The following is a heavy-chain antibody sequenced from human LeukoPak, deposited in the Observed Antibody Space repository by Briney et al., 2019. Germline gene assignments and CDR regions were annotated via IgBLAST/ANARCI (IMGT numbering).Heavy chain of an antibody. Sequence: SETLSLTCAVYGGSFSGYYWSWIRQPPGKGLEWIGEINHSGSTNYNPSLKSRVTISVDASKNQFSLKLSSVTAADTAVYYCARGLGIAVAGTPLGYYYGMDVWGQGTTVTVSS. CDR2: INHSGST. CDR3: ARGLGIAVAGTPLGYYYGMDV. D-gene: IGHD6-19*01. V-gene: IGHV4-34*01. CDR1: GGSFSGYY. J-gene: IGHJ6*02.